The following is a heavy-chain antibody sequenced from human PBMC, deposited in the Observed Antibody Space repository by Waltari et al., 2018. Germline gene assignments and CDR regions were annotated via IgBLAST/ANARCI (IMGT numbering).Heavy chain of an antibody. D-gene: IGHD2-2*01. CDR1: GGSFSGYY. J-gene: IGHJ6*03. CDR3: ARGDTDIVVGPAAAGGDYYYYYMDV. CDR2: INHSGST. Sequence: QVQLQQWGAGLLKPSETLSLTCAVYGGSFSGYYWSWIRQPPGKGLEWIGEINHSGSTNYNPSLKSRVTISVDTSKNQFSLKLSSVTAADTAVYYCARGDTDIVVGPAAAGGDYYYYYMDVWGKGTTVTISS. V-gene: IGHV4-34*01.